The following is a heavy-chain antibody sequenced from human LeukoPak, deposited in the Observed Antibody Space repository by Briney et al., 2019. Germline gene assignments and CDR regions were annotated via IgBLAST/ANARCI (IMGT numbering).Heavy chain of an antibody. CDR2: ISYDGSNK. Sequence: GGSLRLSCAASGFTFSSYAMHWVRQAPGKGLEWVAVISYDGSNKYYADSVKGRFTISRDNSKNTLYLQMNSLRAEDTAVYYCARLPDFWSGDNDAFDIWGQGTMVTVSS. V-gene: IGHV3-30-3*01. J-gene: IGHJ3*02. D-gene: IGHD3-3*01. CDR3: ARLPDFWSGDNDAFDI. CDR1: GFTFSSYA.